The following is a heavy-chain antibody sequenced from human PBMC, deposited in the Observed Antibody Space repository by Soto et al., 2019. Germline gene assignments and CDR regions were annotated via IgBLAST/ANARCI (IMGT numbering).Heavy chain of an antibody. J-gene: IGHJ4*02. CDR3: ARDSPLVQNVQIGFDY. CDR2: ISSTSGYI. Sequence: GGSLRLSCAASGFTFGSYSMNWVRQAPGKGLEWVSSISSTSGYIFYADSVKGRFTISRDNSKNSLYLQMNRLRAEDTALYYCARDSPLVQNVQIGFDYWGQGTLVTVSS. D-gene: IGHD6-13*01. CDR1: GFTFGSYS. V-gene: IGHV3-21*01.